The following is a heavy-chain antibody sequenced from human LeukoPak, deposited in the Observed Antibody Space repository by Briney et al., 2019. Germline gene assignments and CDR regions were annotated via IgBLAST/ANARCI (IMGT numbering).Heavy chain of an antibody. CDR3: ARDRDSMRYFDWRYYYYYMDV. CDR2: INPNSGGT. CDR1: GYTFTGYY. V-gene: IGHV1-2*02. D-gene: IGHD3-9*01. Sequence: ASVKVSCKASGYTFTGYYMHWVRQAPGQGLEWMGWINPNSGGTNYAQKFQGRVTMTRDTSIGTAYMELSRLRSDDTAVYYCARDRDSMRYFDWRYYYYYMDVWGKGTTVTVSS. J-gene: IGHJ6*03.